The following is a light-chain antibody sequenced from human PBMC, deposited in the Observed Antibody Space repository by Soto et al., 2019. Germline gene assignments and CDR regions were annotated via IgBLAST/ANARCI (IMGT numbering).Light chain of an antibody. V-gene: IGKV1-5*03. J-gene: IGKJ1*01. CDR1: QSTSTW. Sequence: DIQMTQSPSTLSASVGDRVTITCRASQSTSTWLAWYQQRPGKTPKLLISEASKLESGVPSRFSGSGSGTEFTLTISSLQPDDFGTYYCQQYITYPSAFGQETKVQIK. CDR3: QQYITYPSA. CDR2: EAS.